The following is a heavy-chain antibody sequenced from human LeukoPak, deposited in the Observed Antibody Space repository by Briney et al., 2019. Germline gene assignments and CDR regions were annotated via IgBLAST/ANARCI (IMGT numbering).Heavy chain of an antibody. D-gene: IGHD3-16*01. J-gene: IGHJ4*02. Sequence: GRSLTLSCAPSGFPFTFAMSWVRQAPGKGLKWVSTISGSGADTYYADSVRVRFTISRDNCKNMLYLQMNSLRAEDTAVYYCAKQSTARSFGEGGQGTLVTVSS. CDR3: AKQSTARSFGE. V-gene: IGHV3-23*01. CDR1: GFPFTFA. CDR2: ISGSGADT.